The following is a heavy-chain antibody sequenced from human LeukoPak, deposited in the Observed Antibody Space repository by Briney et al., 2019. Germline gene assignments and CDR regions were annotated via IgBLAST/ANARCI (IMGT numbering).Heavy chain of an antibody. J-gene: IGHJ5*02. V-gene: IGHV4-34*01. CDR3: ALGKDVVVTGDWWFDP. CDR2: INHSGST. D-gene: IGHD2-21*02. Sequence: SETLSLTCAVYGGSFSGYYWSWIRQPPGKGLEWIGEINHSGSTNYNPSLKSRVTISVDTSKNQFSLKLSSVTAADTAVYYCALGKDVVVTGDWWFDPWGQGTLVTVSS. CDR1: GGSFSGYY.